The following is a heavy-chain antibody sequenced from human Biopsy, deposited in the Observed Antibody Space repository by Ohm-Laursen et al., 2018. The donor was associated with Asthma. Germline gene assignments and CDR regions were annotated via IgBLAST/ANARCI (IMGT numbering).Heavy chain of an antibody. CDR1: GGYTGSSDHH. Sequence: SETLSLTCRVSGGYTGSSDHHWAWIRQAPGKGLEWIGFVFWSGSTYYSPSLGRRVSISIDTATNEFSKKLWAVTPADTADYFCSRVGSYGDHLVGFGVWGPGNTVVVS. D-gene: IGHD4-17*01. CDR3: SRVGSYGDHLVGFGV. J-gene: IGHJ6*02. CDR2: VFWSGST. V-gene: IGHV4-30-4*01.